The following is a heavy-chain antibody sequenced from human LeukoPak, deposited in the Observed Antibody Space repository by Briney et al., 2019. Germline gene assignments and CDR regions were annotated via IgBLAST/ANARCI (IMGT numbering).Heavy chain of an antibody. D-gene: IGHD6-19*01. V-gene: IGHV4-34*01. CDR3: ARLLIAVAGVDY. CDR1: GGSFSGYY. Sequence: SETLSLTCAVYGGSFSGYYWSWIRQPPGKGLEWIGEINHSGSTNYNPSLKSRVTISVDTSKNQFSLRLSSVTAADTAVYYCARLLIAVAGVDYWGQGTLVTASS. CDR2: INHSGST. J-gene: IGHJ4*02.